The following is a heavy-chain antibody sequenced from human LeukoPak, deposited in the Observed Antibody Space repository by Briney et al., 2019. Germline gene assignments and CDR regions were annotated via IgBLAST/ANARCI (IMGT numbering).Heavy chain of an antibody. J-gene: IGHJ6*02. D-gene: IGHD1-26*01. CDR1: GGSFSGYY. CDR3: ARMEIPAWSWYDYYYGMDV. CDR2: INHSGST. V-gene: IGHV4-34*01. Sequence: SETLSLTCAVYGGSFSGYYWSWIRQPPGKGMEWIGEINHSGSTNYNPSLKSRATISVDTSKNQFSLKLSSVTAADTAVYYCARMEIPAWSWYDYYYGMDVWGQGTTVTVSS.